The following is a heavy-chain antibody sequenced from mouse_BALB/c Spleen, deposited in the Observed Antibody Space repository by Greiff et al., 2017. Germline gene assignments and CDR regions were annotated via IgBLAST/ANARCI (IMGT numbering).Heavy chain of an antibody. J-gene: IGHJ4*01. Sequence: EVKLVESGAELVKPGASVKLSCTASGFNIKDTYMHWVKQRPEQGLEWIGRIDPANGNTKYDPKFQGKATITADTSSNTAYLQLSSLTSEDTAVYYCARAAYGYAMDYWGQGTSVTVSS. CDR2: IDPANGNT. CDR3: ARAAYGYAMDY. V-gene: IGHV14-3*02. D-gene: IGHD1-1*01. CDR1: GFNIKDTY.